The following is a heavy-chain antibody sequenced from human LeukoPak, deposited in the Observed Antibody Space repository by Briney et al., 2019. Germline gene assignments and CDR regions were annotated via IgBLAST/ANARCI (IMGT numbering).Heavy chain of an antibody. CDR1: GFTFNNAW. V-gene: IGHV3-15*01. CDR3: ASHIHYDSSGYYYESHY. J-gene: IGHJ4*02. D-gene: IGHD3-22*01. CDR2: IKSKTDGGTT. Sequence: PGGSLRLSCAASGFTFNNAWMSWVRQAPGKGLEWVGRIKSKTDGGTTDYAAPVTGRFTISRDDSKNTLYLQMNSLKTDDTAVYYCASHIHYDSSGYYYESHYWGQGTLVTVSS.